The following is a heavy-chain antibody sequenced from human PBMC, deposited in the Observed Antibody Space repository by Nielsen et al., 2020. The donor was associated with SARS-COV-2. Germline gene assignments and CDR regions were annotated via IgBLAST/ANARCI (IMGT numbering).Heavy chain of an antibody. CDR1: GITFSSYG. CDR2: ISYDGSNK. CDR3: AKDLGLWVYYYYGMDV. Sequence: GESLKISCAASGITFSSYGIHWVRQAPGKGLEWVAVISYDGSNKYYADSVKGRFTISRDNSKNTLYLQMNSLRAEDTAVYYCAKDLGLWVYYYYGMDVWGQGTTVTVSS. D-gene: IGHD5-18*01. V-gene: IGHV3-30*18. J-gene: IGHJ6*02.